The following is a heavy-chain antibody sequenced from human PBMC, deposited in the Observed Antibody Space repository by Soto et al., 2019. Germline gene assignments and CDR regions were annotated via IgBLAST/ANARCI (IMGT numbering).Heavy chain of an antibody. J-gene: IGHJ4*02. D-gene: IGHD6-19*01. CDR2: ISAYNGNT. V-gene: IGHV1-18*01. CDR1: GYTFTSYG. CDR3: ARAFSGWCYDY. Sequence: ASVKVSCKASGYTFTSYGISWVRQAPGQGLEWMGWISAYNGNTKYAQKFQGRVTITRDTSASTAYMELSSLRSEDTAVYYCARAFSGWCYDYWGQGTLVTVS.